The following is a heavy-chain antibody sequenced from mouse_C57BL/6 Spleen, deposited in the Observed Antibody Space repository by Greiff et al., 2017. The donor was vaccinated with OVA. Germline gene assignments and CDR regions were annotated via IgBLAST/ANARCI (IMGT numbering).Heavy chain of an antibody. J-gene: IGHJ4*01. D-gene: IGHD4-1*01. CDR3: ARSPGSYYAMDY. Sequence: QVQLQQSGAELVRPGTSVKVSCKASGYAFTNYLIEWVKQRPGQGLEWIGVINPGSGGTNYNEKFKGKATLTADKSSSTAYMQLSSLTSEDSAVYFCARSPGSYYAMDYWGQGTSVTVSS. CDR1: GYAFTNYL. V-gene: IGHV1-54*01. CDR2: INPGSGGT.